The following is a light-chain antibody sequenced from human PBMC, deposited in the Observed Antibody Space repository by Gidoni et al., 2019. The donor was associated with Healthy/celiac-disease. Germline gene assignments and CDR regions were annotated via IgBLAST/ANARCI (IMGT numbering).Light chain of an antibody. Sequence: DIVTTQSPLSLPVTPGEPASISCRSSQSLLHSNGYNYLDWYLQKPGQSPQLLIYLGSNRASGVPDRFSGSGSGTDFTLKISRVEADDVGVYYCMQALQTPITFGQGTRLEIK. CDR2: LGS. CDR3: MQALQTPIT. J-gene: IGKJ5*01. CDR1: QSLLHSNGYNY. V-gene: IGKV2-28*01.